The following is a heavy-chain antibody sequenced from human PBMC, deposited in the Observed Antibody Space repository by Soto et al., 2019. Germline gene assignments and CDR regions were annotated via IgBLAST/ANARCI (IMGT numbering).Heavy chain of an antibody. CDR2: IYNDGTYS. J-gene: IGHJ4*02. D-gene: IGHD3-10*01. CDR3: TRGPRPISTGTGAY. CDR1: GFIFKMYW. Sequence: GGSLRLSCAASGFIFKMYWMHWVRQSPGKGLVWVSRIYNDGTYSDYADSVRGRFTISRDNVNDTLYLQMNNLRAEDSGLYYCTRGPRPISTGTGAYWGQGTQVTVSS. V-gene: IGHV3-74*01.